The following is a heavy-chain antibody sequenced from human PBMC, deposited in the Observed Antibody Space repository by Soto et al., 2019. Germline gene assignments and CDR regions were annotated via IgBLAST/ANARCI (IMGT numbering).Heavy chain of an antibody. D-gene: IGHD3-10*01. CDR3: AKDRGSGSYAANYYYYGMDV. Sequence: GGSLRLSCAASGFTFSSYGMHWVRQAPGKGLEWVAVISYDGSNKYYADSVKGRFTISRDNAKTSLYLQMNSLRAEDTALYYCAKDRGSGSYAANYYYYGMDVWGQGATVTVSS. J-gene: IGHJ6*02. CDR2: ISYDGSNK. V-gene: IGHV3-30*18. CDR1: GFTFSSYG.